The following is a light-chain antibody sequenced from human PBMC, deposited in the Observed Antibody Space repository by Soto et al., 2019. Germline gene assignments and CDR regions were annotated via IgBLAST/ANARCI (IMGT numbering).Light chain of an antibody. CDR1: QSVSSN. J-gene: IGKJ4*01. Sequence: EIVMTQSPATLSVSPGARATLSCRASQSVSSNLAWYQQKPGPAPRLLIFGASTRATGIPARFSGSGSGTEFTLTISSLQSEDFAVDYCQQYNNWPPLTFGGGTKVEIK. CDR2: GAS. V-gene: IGKV3-15*01. CDR3: QQYNNWPPLT.